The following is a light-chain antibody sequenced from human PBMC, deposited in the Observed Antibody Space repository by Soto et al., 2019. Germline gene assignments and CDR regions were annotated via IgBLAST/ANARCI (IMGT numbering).Light chain of an antibody. J-gene: IGLJ1*01. CDR3: SSYTTTNTYV. Sequence: QSVLTQPASVSGSPRPSITISCTGTSSDVGGYNYVSWYQQHPGKAPKLMIYEVSNRPSGVSNRFSGSKSGNTASLTISGLQAEDEADYYCSSYTTTNTYVFGSGTKVTVL. V-gene: IGLV2-14*01. CDR1: SSDVGGYNY. CDR2: EVS.